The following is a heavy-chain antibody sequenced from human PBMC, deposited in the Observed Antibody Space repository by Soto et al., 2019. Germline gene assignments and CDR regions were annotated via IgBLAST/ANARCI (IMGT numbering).Heavy chain of an antibody. CDR1: GFAFSNYG. CDR2: IWSDVTKK. CDR3: ARDWWEEPAGKQTVSQSEY. D-gene: IGHD6-13*01. J-gene: IGHJ4*03. Sequence: GGSLRLSCTASGFAFSNYGIHWARQAPVSGLEWLAVIWSDVTKKFYAGSVRGRFTISRDNSKNTIYLQMNSLRAEDTAVYYCARDWWEEPAGKQTVSQSEYWGQENIVNTSS. V-gene: IGHV3-33*01.